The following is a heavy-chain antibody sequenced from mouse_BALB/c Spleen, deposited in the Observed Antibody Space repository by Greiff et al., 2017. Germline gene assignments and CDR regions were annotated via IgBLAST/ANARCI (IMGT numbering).Heavy chain of an antibody. J-gene: IGHJ3*01. D-gene: IGHD2-2*01. CDR3: ARWGGYDGGFAY. CDR2: ISYSGST. Sequence: EVQLQESGPGLVKPSQSLSLTCTVTGYSITSDYAWNWIRQFPGNKLEWMGYISYSGSTSYNPSLKSRISITRDTSKNQFFLQLNSVTTEDTATYYCARWGGYDGGFAYWGQGTLVTVSA. CDR1: GYSITSDYA. V-gene: IGHV3-2*02.